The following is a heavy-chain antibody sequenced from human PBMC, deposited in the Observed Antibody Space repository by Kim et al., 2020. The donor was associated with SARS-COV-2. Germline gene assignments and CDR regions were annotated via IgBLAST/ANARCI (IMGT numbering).Heavy chain of an antibody. D-gene: IGHD3-10*01. CDR2: IYSGGST. V-gene: IGHV3-53*01. J-gene: IGHJ5*02. CDR3: GRGSYYGSDTPGRFDP. Sequence: GGSLRLSCAASGFTVSINYMSWVRQAPGKGLEWVSVIYSGGSTYYADSVKGRFTISRDNSKNTLYLQMNSLRAEDTAVYYCGRGSYYGSDTPGRFDPWGQGTLVTVSS. CDR1: GFTVSINY.